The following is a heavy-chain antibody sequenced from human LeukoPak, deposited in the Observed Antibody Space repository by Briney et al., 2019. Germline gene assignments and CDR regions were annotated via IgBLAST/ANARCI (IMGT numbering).Heavy chain of an antibody. D-gene: IGHD3-10*01. V-gene: IGHV4-30-2*01. CDR1: GGSISSGGYS. Sequence: SETLSLTCAVSGGSISSGGYSWSWIRQPPGKGLEWIGYIYHSGSTYYNPSLKSRVTISVDRSKNQFSLKLSSVTAADTAVYYCAREWFGELLGAFDIWGQGTMVTVSS. CDR3: AREWFGELLGAFDI. J-gene: IGHJ3*02. CDR2: IYHSGST.